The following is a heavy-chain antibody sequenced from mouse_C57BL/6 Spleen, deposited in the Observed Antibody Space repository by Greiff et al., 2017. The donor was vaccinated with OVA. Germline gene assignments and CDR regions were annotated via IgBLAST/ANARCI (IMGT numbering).Heavy chain of an antibody. CDR1: GYTFTDYY. D-gene: IGHD2-1*01. V-gene: IGHV1-26*01. CDR3: AIWPIYYGTYGGAMDY. J-gene: IGHJ4*01. Sequence: EVQLQQSGPELVKPGASVKISCKASGYTFTDYYMNWVKQSHGKSLEWIGDINPKNGGTSYNQKFKGKATLTVDKSSSTASMELRSLTSAYSAVYSFAIWPIYYGTYGGAMDYWGQGPSVTVSS. CDR2: INPKNGGT.